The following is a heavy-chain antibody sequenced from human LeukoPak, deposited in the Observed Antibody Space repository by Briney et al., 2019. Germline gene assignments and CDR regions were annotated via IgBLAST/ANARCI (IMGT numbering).Heavy chain of an antibody. V-gene: IGHV4-59*08. J-gene: IGHJ4*02. CDR3: ARHSTSGYYYDFDY. D-gene: IGHD3-22*01. CDR1: GGSISSYY. CDR2: IYYSGST. Sequence: SETLSLTCTVSGGSISSYYWSWIRQPPGKGLEWIGYIYYSGSTNYNPSLKSRVTISVDTSKNQFSPKLSSVTAADTAVYYCARHSTSGYYYDFDYWGQGTLVTVSS.